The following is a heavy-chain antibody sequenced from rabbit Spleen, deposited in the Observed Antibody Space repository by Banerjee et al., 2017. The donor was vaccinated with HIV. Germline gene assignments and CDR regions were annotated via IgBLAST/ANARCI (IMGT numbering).Heavy chain of an antibody. V-gene: IGHV1S45*01. D-gene: IGHD8-1*01. CDR2: IWPANTGT. J-gene: IGHJ6*01. Sequence: QEQLEESGGDLVKPGASLTLTCKASGFSFNSNFWLCWVRQAPAKGLEWIGCIWPANTGTYYANWAKGRFTISKTSSTTVTLQLTSLTAADTATYFCARDTGSSFSSYGMDLWGQGTLVTVS. CDR1: GFSFNSNFW. CDR3: ARDTGSSFSSYGMDL.